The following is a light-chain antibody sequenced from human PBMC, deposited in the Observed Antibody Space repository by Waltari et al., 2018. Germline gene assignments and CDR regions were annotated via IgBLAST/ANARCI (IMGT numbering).Light chain of an antibody. CDR3: QHYGAFPWS. V-gene: IGKV3-20*01. CDR2: GVS. CDR1: RTVYSDY. Sequence: DTLLTQSPGTLSLSPGDRATLSCRASRTVYSDYLAWYQQKSGRAPRLLIYGVSNRATGVADRFSGYGSGTDFNLTITRLEPEDVAVYFCQHYGAFPWSFGQGTKVEIK. J-gene: IGKJ1*01.